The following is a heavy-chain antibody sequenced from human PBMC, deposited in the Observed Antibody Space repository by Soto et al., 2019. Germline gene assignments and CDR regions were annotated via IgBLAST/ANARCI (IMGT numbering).Heavy chain of an antibody. Sequence: QVQLHESGPGLVKPSETLSLICNVSGDSIGRFYWSWIRQSAGKGLEWIGRVYSTGGVTYNPALKGRVTISLDRSNNHGSLEMNSVTAADTAVYFCARELSGTGLDIWGRGTRVSVSS. CDR3: ARELSGTGLDI. D-gene: IGHD1-26*01. CDR2: VYSTGGV. CDR1: GDSIGRFY. J-gene: IGHJ6*02. V-gene: IGHV4-4*07.